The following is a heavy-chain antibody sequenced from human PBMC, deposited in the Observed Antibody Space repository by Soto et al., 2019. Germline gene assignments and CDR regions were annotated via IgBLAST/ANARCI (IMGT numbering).Heavy chain of an antibody. Sequence: EVQLLESGGGLVQPGGSLRLSCAASGFSFSRYAMSWVRQAPGKGLEWVSAIGGSGDTTFYADSVKGRFTISRDNSKNTLYLQMNSLRDEDTAIYYCAKDRTVVVPAAMGNWFDPWGQGPLVTVSS. CDR1: GFSFSRYA. V-gene: IGHV3-23*01. J-gene: IGHJ5*02. CDR3: AKDRTVVVPAAMGNWFDP. D-gene: IGHD2-2*01. CDR2: IGGSGDTT.